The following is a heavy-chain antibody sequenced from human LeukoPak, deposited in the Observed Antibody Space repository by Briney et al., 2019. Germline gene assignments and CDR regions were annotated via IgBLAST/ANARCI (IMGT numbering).Heavy chain of an antibody. CDR3: ARSYVTYYDFWSGYRNAFDI. CDR1: GGTFSSYA. D-gene: IGHD3-3*01. V-gene: IGHV1-69*05. CDR2: IIPIFGTA. J-gene: IGHJ3*02. Sequence: SVKVSCKASGGTFSSYAISWVRQAPGQGLEWMGGIIPIFGTANYAQKFQGRVTITTDESTSTAYMELSSLRSEDTAVYYCARSYVTYYDFWSGYRNAFDIWGQGTMDTVSS.